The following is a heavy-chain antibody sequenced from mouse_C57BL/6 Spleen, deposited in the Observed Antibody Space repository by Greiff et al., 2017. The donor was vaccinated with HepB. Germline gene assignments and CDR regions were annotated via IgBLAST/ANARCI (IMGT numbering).Heavy chain of an antibody. CDR3: ARNGMDY. Sequence: VQLRQSGAELVRPGTSVKVSCKASGYAFTNYLIEWVKQRPGQGLEWIGVINPGSGGTNYNEKFKGKATLTADKSSSTAYMQLSSLTSEDSAVYFCARNGMDYWGQGTSVTVAS. J-gene: IGHJ4*01. V-gene: IGHV1-54*01. CDR1: GYAFTNYL. CDR2: INPGSGGT.